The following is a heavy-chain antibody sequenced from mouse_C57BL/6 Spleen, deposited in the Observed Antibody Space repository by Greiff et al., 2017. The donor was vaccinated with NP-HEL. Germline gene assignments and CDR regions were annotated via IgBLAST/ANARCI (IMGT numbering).Heavy chain of an antibody. J-gene: IGHJ4*01. Sequence: EVKLVESGEGLVKPGGSLKLSCAASGFTFSSYAMSWVRQTPEKRLEWVAYISSGGDYIYYADTVKGRFTISRDNARNTLYLQMSSLKSEDTAMYYCTRVVYGYDGAMDDWGQGTSVTVSS. CDR1: GFTFSSYA. CDR3: TRVVYGYDGAMDD. V-gene: IGHV5-9-1*02. D-gene: IGHD2-2*01. CDR2: ISSGGDYI.